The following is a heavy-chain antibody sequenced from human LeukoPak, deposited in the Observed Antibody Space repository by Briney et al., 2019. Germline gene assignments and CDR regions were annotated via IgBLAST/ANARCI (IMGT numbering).Heavy chain of an antibody. CDR3: AREVLMGPRYFDY. Sequence: GGSLRLSCAASGFTFSSSGMNWVRQAPGKGLEWVSSITSSSTYIYYADSVKGRFTISRDNAKNSLYLQMNSLRAVDTAVYYCAREVLMGPRYFDYWGQGTLVTVSS. V-gene: IGHV3-21*01. J-gene: IGHJ4*02. D-gene: IGHD3-10*01. CDR2: ITSSSTYI. CDR1: GFTFSSSG.